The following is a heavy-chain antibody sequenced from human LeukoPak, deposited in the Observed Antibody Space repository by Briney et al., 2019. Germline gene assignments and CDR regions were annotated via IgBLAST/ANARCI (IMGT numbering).Heavy chain of an antibody. J-gene: IGHJ4*02. CDR3: ARRSDSGSDDGEDYFDY. CDR1: GVSIYGTTFY. D-gene: IGHD1-26*01. CDR2: MYYDGST. V-gene: IGHV4-39*01. Sequence: SETLSLACTVSGVSIYGTTFYWGWIRQPPGKGLEWIGSMYYDGSTYHNPSLKSRITISVDTSNNQFSLKLTSVTAADTAVYFCARRSDSGSDDGEDYFDYWGQGTLVTVSS.